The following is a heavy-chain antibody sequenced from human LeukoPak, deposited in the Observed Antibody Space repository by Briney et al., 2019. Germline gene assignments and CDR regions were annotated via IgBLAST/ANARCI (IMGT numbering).Heavy chain of an antibody. D-gene: IGHD1-14*01. V-gene: IGHV4-61*02. CDR1: GGSISSGSYY. CDR3: ARTTSPRAFDI. J-gene: IGHJ3*02. Sequence: SETLSLTCTVSGGSISSGSYYWSWIRQPAGKGLEWIGRIYTSGSTNYNPSLKSRVTISVDTSKNQFSLKLSSVTAADTAVYYCARTTSPRAFDIWGQGTMVTVSS. CDR2: IYTSGST.